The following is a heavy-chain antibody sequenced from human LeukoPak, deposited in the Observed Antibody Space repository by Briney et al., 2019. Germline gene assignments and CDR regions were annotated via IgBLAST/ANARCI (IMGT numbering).Heavy chain of an antibody. D-gene: IGHD2-15*01. J-gene: IGHJ5*02. V-gene: IGHV2-5*02. Sequence: SGPTLVKPTQTLTLTCTFSGFSLSTSGVGVGWIRQPPGKALEWLALIYWDDDKRYSPSLKSRLTITKDTSKNQVVLTMTNMDPVDTATYYCAHRGGGSSSYMYNWFDPWGQGTLVTVSS. CDR1: GFSLSTSGVG. CDR3: AHRGGGSSSYMYNWFDP. CDR2: IYWDDDK.